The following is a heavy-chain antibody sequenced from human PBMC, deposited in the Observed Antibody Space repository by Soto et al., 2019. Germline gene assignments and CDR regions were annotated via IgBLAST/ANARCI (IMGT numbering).Heavy chain of an antibody. CDR3: ARDCRLVDFWSGQPCGMDV. V-gene: IGHV3-11*01. J-gene: IGHJ6*02. CDR2: ISSSGSTI. CDR1: GFTFSDYY. Sequence: QVQLVESGGGLVKPGGSLRLSCAASGFTFSDYYMSWIRQAPGKGLEWVSYISSSGSTIYYADSVKGRFTISRDNAKNSLYLQMNSLIAEDTAVYYCARDCRLVDFWSGQPCGMDVWGQGTTVTVSS. D-gene: IGHD3-3*01.